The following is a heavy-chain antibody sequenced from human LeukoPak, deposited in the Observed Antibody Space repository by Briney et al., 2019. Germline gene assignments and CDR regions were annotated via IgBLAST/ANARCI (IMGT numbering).Heavy chain of an antibody. V-gene: IGHV1-69*13. CDR3: ARLLGYCSSTSCPYGMDV. D-gene: IGHD2-2*01. CDR1: GGTFSSYA. J-gene: IGHJ6*02. Sequence: GASVKVSCKAFGGTFSSYAISWVRQAPGQGLEWMGGIIPIFGTANYAQRFQGRLTITADESTSTAYMELSSLRSEDTAVYYCARLLGYCSSTSCPYGMDVWGQGTTVTVSS. CDR2: IIPIFGTA.